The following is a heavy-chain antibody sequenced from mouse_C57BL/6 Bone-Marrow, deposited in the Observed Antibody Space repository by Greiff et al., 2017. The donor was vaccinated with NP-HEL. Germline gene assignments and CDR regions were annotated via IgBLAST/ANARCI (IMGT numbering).Heavy chain of an antibody. Sequence: VQLQQPGTELVKPGASVKLSCKASGYTFTSYWMHWVKQRPGQGLEWIGNINPSNGGTNYNEKFKSKATLTVDKSSSTAYMQLSSLTSEDSAVYYCARKNYGSSYWYFDVWGTGTTLTVSS. D-gene: IGHD1-1*01. CDR3: ARKNYGSSYWYFDV. J-gene: IGHJ1*03. CDR2: INPSNGGT. CDR1: GYTFTSYW. V-gene: IGHV1-53*01.